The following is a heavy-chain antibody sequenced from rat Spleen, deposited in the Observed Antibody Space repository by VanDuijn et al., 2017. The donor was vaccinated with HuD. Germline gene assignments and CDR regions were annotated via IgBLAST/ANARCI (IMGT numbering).Heavy chain of an antibody. CDR2: ITNASGRT. Sequence: EVQLVESGGGLVQPGRSLKLSCAVSGITFSDYYMAWVRQAPTKGLEWVASITNASGRTYYSDFVKGRFTISRDTAKSTLYLQLDSLRSEGTATYYCTTDTFYDGTYYPGGFDYWGQGVMVTVSS. CDR3: TTDTFYDGTYYPGGFDY. CDR1: GITFSDYY. J-gene: IGHJ2*01. D-gene: IGHD1-12*02. V-gene: IGHV5-20*01.